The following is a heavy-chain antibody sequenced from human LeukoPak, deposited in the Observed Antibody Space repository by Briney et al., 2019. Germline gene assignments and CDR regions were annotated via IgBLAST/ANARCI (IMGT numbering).Heavy chain of an antibody. Sequence: SETLSLTCAVYGGSFSGYYWSWIRQPPGKGLEWIGEINHSGSTNYNPSLKSRVTISVDTSKNQFSLKLSPVTAADTAVYYCARADIENWFDPWGQGTLVTVSS. CDR2: INHSGST. J-gene: IGHJ5*02. V-gene: IGHV4-34*01. CDR3: ARADIENWFDP. CDR1: GGSFSGYY.